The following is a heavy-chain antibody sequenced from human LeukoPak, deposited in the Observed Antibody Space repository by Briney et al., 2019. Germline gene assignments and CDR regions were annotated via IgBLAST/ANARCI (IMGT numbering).Heavy chain of an antibody. J-gene: IGHJ5*02. CDR3: AREYGYFHGFDP. Sequence: GRSLRLSCAASGFTFSSYGMHWVRQAPGKGLEWVAVIWYDGSNKYYADSVKGRFTISRDNSKNTLYLQMNSLRAEDTAVYYCAREYGYFHGFDPWGQGTPVTVSS. CDR1: GFTFSSYG. CDR2: IWYDGSNK. V-gene: IGHV3-33*01. D-gene: IGHD5-18*01.